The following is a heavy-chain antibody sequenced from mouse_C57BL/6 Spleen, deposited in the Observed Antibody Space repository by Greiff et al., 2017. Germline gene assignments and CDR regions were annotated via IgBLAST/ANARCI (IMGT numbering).Heavy chain of an antibody. Sequence: VQLQQSGAELVRPGASVTLSCKASGYTFTDYEMHWVKQTPVHGLEWIGAIDPETGGTAYNQKFKGKAILTADKSSSTAYMELRSLTSEDSAGYYCTRRGYYMDYWGQGTTLTVSS. J-gene: IGHJ2*01. V-gene: IGHV1-15*01. CDR1: GYTFTDYE. CDR2: IDPETGGT. CDR3: TRRGYYMDY.